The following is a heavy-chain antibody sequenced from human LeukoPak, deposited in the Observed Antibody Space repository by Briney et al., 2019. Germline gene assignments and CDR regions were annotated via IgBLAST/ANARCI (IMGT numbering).Heavy chain of an antibody. Sequence: GGSLRLSCAASGFTFSSYSMNWVRQAPGKGLEWVSCISSSGSTIYYADSVKGRFTISRDNAKNSLYLQMNSLRAEDTAVYYCAKVASNSAYVWGSYRPNYYYYYMDVWGKGTTVTISS. CDR2: ISSSGSTI. CDR3: AKVASNSAYVWGSYRPNYYYYYMDV. V-gene: IGHV3-48*04. CDR1: GFTFSSYS. J-gene: IGHJ6*03. D-gene: IGHD3-16*02.